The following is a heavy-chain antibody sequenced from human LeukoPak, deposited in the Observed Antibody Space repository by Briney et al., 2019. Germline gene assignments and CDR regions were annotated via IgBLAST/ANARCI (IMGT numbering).Heavy chain of an antibody. CDR3: AKDIVVVTSGSNAFDI. CDR2: IVYDGSNK. D-gene: IGHD2-21*02. Sequence: GGSLRLSCAASGSIFSSDGMHWVRQAPGKGLEWVTYIVYDGSNKYYADSVKGRFTISRDNSKNTLYLQMNSLRAEDTAVYYCAKDIVVVTSGSNAFDIWGQGTMVTVSS. J-gene: IGHJ3*02. CDR1: GSIFSSDG. V-gene: IGHV3-30*02.